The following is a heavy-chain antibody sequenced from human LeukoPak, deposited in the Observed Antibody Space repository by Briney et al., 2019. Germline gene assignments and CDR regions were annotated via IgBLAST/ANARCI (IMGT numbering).Heavy chain of an antibody. Sequence: SETLSLTCAVYGGSFSGYYWTWIRQPPGKGREWIGEINHSGSTNYNPSLKSPVTISVDTSKNQFSLKLSSVTAADTAVYYCARGKGSGWTFDYWGQGTLVTVSS. CDR3: ARGKGSGWTFDY. CDR2: INHSGST. CDR1: GGSFSGYY. D-gene: IGHD6-19*01. J-gene: IGHJ4*02. V-gene: IGHV4-34*01.